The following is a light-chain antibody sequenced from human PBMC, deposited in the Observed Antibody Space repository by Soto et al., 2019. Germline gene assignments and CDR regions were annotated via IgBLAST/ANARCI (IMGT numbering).Light chain of an antibody. J-gene: IGLJ6*01. Sequence: SYELTQPPSVSVAPGKTARITCGGNNIGSKSVHRYQQKPGQAPVVVIYGDNDRPSGIPERFSGSNFGNTATLTISRVEAGDEADYYCQVWDSSSDHRNVFGSGTQLTVL. CDR1: NIGSKS. CDR3: QVWDSSSDHRNV. V-gene: IGLV3-21*04. CDR2: GDN.